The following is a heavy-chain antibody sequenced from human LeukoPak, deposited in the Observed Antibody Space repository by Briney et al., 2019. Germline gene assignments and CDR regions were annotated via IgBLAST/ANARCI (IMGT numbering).Heavy chain of an antibody. V-gene: IGHV4-39*07. Sequence: PSETLSLTCSVSGGSIISNYYFGWIRQPPGKGLEWIGSTFFNGSTYYSSSLKSRVTISVDTSKNQFSLKLSSVTAADTAVYYCARARRRAVYYYYYYMDVWGKGTTVTVSS. J-gene: IGHJ6*03. CDR1: GGSIISNYY. CDR3: ARARRRAVYYYYYYMDV. CDR2: TFFNGST.